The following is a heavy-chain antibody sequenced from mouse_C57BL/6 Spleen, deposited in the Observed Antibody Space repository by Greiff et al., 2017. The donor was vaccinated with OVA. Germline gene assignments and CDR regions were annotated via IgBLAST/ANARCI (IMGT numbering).Heavy chain of an antibody. CDR3: ARGGTVNMDY. Sequence: VQLQQSGPELVKPGASVKISCKASGYAFSSSWMNWVKQRPGKGLEWIGRIYPGDGDTNYNGKFKGNATLTADKSSSTAYMQLSSLTSEDSAVYFCARGGTVNMDYWGQGTSVTVSS. CDR2: IYPGDGDT. J-gene: IGHJ4*01. D-gene: IGHD3-3*01. V-gene: IGHV1-82*01. CDR1: GYAFSSSW.